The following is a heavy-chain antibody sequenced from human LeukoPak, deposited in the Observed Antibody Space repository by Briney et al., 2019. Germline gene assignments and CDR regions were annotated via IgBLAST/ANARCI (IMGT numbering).Heavy chain of an antibody. D-gene: IGHD3-3*01. V-gene: IGHV3-48*01. J-gene: IGHJ4*02. CDR1: GFTVSSNY. Sequence: GGSLRLSCAASGFTVSSNYMSWVRQAPGKGLEWVSYISPSSSTIYYADSVKGRFTISRDNAKNSLYLQMNSLRADDTAVYYCARGGDFYWGQGTLVTVSS. CDR2: ISPSSSTI. CDR3: ARGGDFY.